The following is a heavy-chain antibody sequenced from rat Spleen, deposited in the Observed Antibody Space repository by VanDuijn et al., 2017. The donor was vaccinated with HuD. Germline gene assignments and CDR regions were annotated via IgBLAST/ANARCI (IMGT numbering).Heavy chain of an antibody. V-gene: IGHV5S10*01. CDR3: ATEAYYGSRYFFDY. Sequence: EVQLVESGGGLVQPGNSLKLSCSASGFTFSDYGMAWVRQSPKRGLEWVATIIYDGSKTHYRDCVKGRFTISRDNTKSTRYLQMDSLRSEDPTTCYWATEAYYGSRYFFDYWGQGVMVTVSS. CDR1: GFTFSDYG. D-gene: IGHD1-7*01. J-gene: IGHJ2*01. CDR2: IIYDGSKT.